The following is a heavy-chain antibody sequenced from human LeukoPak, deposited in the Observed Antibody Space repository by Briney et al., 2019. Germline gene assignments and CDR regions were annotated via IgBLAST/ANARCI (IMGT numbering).Heavy chain of an antibody. V-gene: IGHV4-39*01. CDR1: GGSISSRSYY. CDR3: ARRNRDSGSYSDY. J-gene: IGHJ4*02. D-gene: IGHD1-26*01. Sequence: SETLSLTCTVSGGSISSRSYYWGWIRQPPGKGLEWIGSIYYSGSTYYNPSLKSRVTIYVDTSKNQLSLKLSSVTAADTAVYYCARRNRDSGSYSDYWGQGTLVTVSS. CDR2: IYYSGST.